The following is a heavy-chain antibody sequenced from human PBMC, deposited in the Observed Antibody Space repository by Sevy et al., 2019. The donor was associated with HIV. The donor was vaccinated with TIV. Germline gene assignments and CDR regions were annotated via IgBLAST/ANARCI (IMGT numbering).Heavy chain of an antibody. D-gene: IGHD4-17*01. J-gene: IGHJ2*01. CDR1: GFTFSDYY. CDR2: ISSSGSTI. V-gene: IGHV3-11*01. Sequence: GGSLRLSCAASGFTFSDYYMSWIHQAPGKGLEWVSYISSSGSTIYYADSVKGRFTISRDNAKNSLYLQMNSLRAEDTAVYYCARDGDYGDLSYWYFDLWGRGTLVTVSS. CDR3: ARDGDYGDLSYWYFDL.